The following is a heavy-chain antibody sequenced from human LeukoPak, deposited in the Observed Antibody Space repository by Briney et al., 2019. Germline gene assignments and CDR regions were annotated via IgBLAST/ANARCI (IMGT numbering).Heavy chain of an antibody. Sequence: PSETLSLTCTVSGGSISSSSYYWGWIRQPPGKGLEWIGSIYYSGSTYYNLSLKSRVTISVDASKNQFSLKLSSVTAADTAVYYCARDSTAMVRLTGYYFDYWGQGTLVTVSS. CDR1: GGSISSSSYY. J-gene: IGHJ4*02. V-gene: IGHV4-39*02. CDR2: IYYSGST. CDR3: ARDSTAMVRLTGYYFDY. D-gene: IGHD5-18*01.